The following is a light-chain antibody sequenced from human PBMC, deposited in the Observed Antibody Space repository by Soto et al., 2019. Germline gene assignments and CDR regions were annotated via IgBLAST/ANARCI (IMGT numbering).Light chain of an antibody. V-gene: IGLV2-14*03. CDR2: DVS. CDR1: SSDVGRYNY. CDR3: SSFTSSSTFV. J-gene: IGLJ1*01. Sequence: QSALAQPASVSGSRGQSITISCTGTSSDVGRYNYVSWSQQHPGKVPKLIIYDVSNWPSGVSDRFSGSKSGNTASLTISGLQPEDEADYYCSSFTSSSTFVFGTGTKLTVL.